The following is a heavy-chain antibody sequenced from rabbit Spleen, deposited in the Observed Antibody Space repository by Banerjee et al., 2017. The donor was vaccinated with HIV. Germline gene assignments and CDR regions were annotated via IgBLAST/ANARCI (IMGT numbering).Heavy chain of an antibody. Sequence: QSLEESGGGLVKPGASLTLTCKASGFSFNSDYDMCWVRQAPGKGLEWIACIYTGSGNTYSATWAKGRFTISKTSSTTVTLQMTSLTAADTATYFCARDTGTSFSTYGMDLWGQGTLVTVS. CDR2: IYTGSGNT. CDR3: ARDTGTSFSTYGMDL. CDR1: GFSFNSDYD. J-gene: IGHJ6*01. V-gene: IGHV1S40*01. D-gene: IGHD8-1*01.